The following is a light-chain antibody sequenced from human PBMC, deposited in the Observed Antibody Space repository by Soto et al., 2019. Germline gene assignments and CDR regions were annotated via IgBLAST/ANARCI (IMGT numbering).Light chain of an antibody. CDR3: CSYASGSIYV. Sequence: QSALTQPASVSGSPGQSITISCTGTSSDVGAFHYVSWYLQYPGKAPKLMIYEVGNRPSGVSNRFSGSKSGNTASLNISGLQAEDEADYYCCSYASGSIYVFGTGTKVTVL. CDR2: EVG. V-gene: IGLV2-14*01. J-gene: IGLJ1*01. CDR1: SSDVGAFHY.